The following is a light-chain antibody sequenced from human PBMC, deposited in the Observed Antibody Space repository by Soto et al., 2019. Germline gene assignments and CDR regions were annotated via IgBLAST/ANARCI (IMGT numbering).Light chain of an antibody. Sequence: DIVMTQSPDSLAVSLGERATINCKSSQSVLYTSNNKNYLAWYQQKPGQPPKVLIYWTSSRVSGVPDRFSGSESGTDFNINISSLQAEDVEVYYCQQYFLSPFTFGHGNKVEIK. V-gene: IGKV4-1*01. CDR1: QSVLYTSNNKNY. CDR3: QQYFLSPFT. J-gene: IGKJ3*01. CDR2: WTS.